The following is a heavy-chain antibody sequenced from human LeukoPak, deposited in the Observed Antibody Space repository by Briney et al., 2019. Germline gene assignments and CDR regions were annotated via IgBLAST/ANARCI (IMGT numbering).Heavy chain of an antibody. J-gene: IGHJ4*02. V-gene: IGHV1-2*02. Sequence: GASVKVSCKASGYPFTGYYIHWVRQAPGQGLEWMGWIHPNSGVTKYAQKFQGRVTLTSDTSISTAYMELTRLRSDDTAVYYCATQKSALFDYWGQGTLVTVSS. CDR1: GYPFTGYY. CDR3: ATQKSALFDY. CDR2: IHPNSGVT.